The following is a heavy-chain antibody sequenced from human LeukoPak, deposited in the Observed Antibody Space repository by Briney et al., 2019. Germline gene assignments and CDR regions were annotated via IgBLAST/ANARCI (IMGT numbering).Heavy chain of an antibody. CDR3: ARGAVAGSYNWFDP. J-gene: IGHJ5*02. CDR2: FYPGDSDI. Sequence: GESLKISCKGSGYSFTSYWIGWVRQMPGKGLEWMGVFYPGDSDIRYSPSFQGQVTISADKSINTAYLQWSSLKASDTAMYYCARGAVAGSYNWFDPWGQGTLVTVSS. V-gene: IGHV5-51*01. CDR1: GYSFTSYW. D-gene: IGHD6-19*01.